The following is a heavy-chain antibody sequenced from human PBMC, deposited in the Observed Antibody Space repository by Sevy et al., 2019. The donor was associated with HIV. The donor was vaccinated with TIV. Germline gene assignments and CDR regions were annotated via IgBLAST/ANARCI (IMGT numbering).Heavy chain of an antibody. CDR1: GFTFSNAW. J-gene: IGHJ6*02. CDR3: NIELAWLLYGAYDYYNGKDV. V-gene: IGHV3-15*01. Sequence: GGSLRLSCAASGFTFSNAWMSWVRQAPGKGLEWVGRIKSEADGGTTDYTASVKGRFTIGRDDSDKTLCLQMNSMKNEDPVVYYCNIELAWLLYGAYDYYNGKDVWGQGTTVTVSS. D-gene: IGHD3-3*01. CDR2: IKSEADGGTT.